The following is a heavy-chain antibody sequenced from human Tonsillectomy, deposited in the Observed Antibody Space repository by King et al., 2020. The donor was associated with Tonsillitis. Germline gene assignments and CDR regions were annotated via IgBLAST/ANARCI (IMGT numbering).Heavy chain of an antibody. CDR2: ISYDGSNK. CDR1: GFTFSSYG. J-gene: IGHJ4*02. Sequence: VQLVESGGGVVQPGRSLRLSCAASGFTFSSYGMYWVRQAPGKGLEWVAVISYDGSNKYYADSVKGRFTVSRDNSKNTLNLQMNSLRAEDTAVYYCANQYSSSWYSFDYWGQGTLVTVSS. CDR3: ANQYSSSWYSFDY. D-gene: IGHD6-13*01. V-gene: IGHV3-30*18.